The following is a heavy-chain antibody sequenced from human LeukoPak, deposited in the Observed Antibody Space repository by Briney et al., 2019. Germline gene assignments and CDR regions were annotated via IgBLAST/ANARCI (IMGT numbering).Heavy chain of an antibody. J-gene: IGHJ6*02. V-gene: IGHV1-69*04. CDR3: ARPRDVLRYFDHPEANGMDV. CDR1: GGTFSSYA. CDR2: IIPILGIA. D-gene: IGHD3-9*01. Sequence: ASVKVSCKASGGTFSSYAISWVRQAPGQGLEWMGRIIPILGIANYAQKFQGRVTITADKSTSTAYMELSSLRSEDTAVYYCARPRDVLRYFDHPEANGMDVWGQGTLVTVSS.